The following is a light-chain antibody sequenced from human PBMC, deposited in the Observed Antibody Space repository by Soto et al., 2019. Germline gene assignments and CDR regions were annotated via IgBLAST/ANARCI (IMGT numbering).Light chain of an antibody. Sequence: QAVVTQEPSLTVSPGGTVTLTCASSTGAVTSGYYPNWFQQKPGQAPRALTYSTSNKHSWTPARFSGSLLGGKAALTLSGVQPEDEAEYYCLLYYGGAQPVVFGGGTKVTVL. CDR3: LLYYGGAQPVV. V-gene: IGLV7-43*01. J-gene: IGLJ2*01. CDR2: STS. CDR1: TGAVTSGYY.